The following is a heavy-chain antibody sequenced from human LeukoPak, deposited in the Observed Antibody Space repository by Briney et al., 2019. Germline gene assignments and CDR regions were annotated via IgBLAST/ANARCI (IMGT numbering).Heavy chain of an antibody. J-gene: IGHJ4*02. V-gene: IGHV4-59*01. D-gene: IGHD6-19*01. Sequence: SETLSLTCTVSGGSISSYYWSWIRQPPGKGLEWIGYIYYSGSTNHNPSLKSRVTISVDTSKNQFSLKLSSVTAADTAVYYCARGAVASLDYWGQGTLVTVSS. CDR1: GGSISSYY. CDR3: ARGAVASLDY. CDR2: IYYSGST.